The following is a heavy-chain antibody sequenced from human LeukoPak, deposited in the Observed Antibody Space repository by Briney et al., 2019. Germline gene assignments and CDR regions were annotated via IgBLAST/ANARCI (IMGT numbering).Heavy chain of an antibody. CDR3: ARENRGFDY. CDR2: INSDGSST. Sequence: GGSLRLSCAASGFTVSSNYMSWVRQAPGKGLVWVSRINSDGSSTSYADSVKGRFTISRDNAKNTLYLQMNSLRAEDTAVYYCARENRGFDYWGQGTLVTVSS. D-gene: IGHD2/OR15-2a*01. V-gene: IGHV3-74*01. CDR1: GFTVSSNY. J-gene: IGHJ4*02.